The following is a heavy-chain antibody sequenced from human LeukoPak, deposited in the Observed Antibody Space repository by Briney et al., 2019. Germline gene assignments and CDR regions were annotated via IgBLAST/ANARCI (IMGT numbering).Heavy chain of an antibody. J-gene: IGHJ3*02. Sequence: SETLSLTCTVSGGSISNYYWSWIRQPPGEGLERIGYIYYSGSTNYNPSLKSRVTISVDTSKNQFSLKLSSVTAADTAMYYCARPNPRYCGGDCYSSAFDIWGQGIMVTVSS. D-gene: IGHD2-21*02. V-gene: IGHV4-59*01. CDR1: GGSISNYY. CDR3: ARPNPRYCGGDCYSSAFDI. CDR2: IYYSGST.